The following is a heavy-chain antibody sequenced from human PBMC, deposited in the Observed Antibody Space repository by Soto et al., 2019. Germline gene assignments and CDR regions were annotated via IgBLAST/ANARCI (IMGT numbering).Heavy chain of an antibody. J-gene: IGHJ3*02. CDR1: GFTVAGEY. CDR3: ARDPCPYCSIVSCQGAFDI. CDR2: IYRDGRT. D-gene: IGHD2-2*01. V-gene: IGHV3-66*01. Sequence: EVQLVESGGGLVQPGGSLRLSCTASGFTVAGEYMNWVRQAPGQGLEWVSLIYRDGRTHYAESVKGRFTISRDNSKNTLYLQMTSLRAEDTAVYYCARDPCPYCSIVSCQGAFDIWGRGTMVTVSS.